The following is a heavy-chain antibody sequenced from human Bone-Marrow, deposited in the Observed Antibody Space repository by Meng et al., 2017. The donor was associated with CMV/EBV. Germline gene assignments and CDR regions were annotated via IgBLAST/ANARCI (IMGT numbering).Heavy chain of an antibody. V-gene: IGHV3-23*01. CDR2: ISGSGGST. Sequence: GGSLRLSCAATGFNFDDYGMSWVRQAPGKGLEWVSAISGSGGSTYYADSVKGRFTISRDNSKNTLYLQMNSLRAEDTAVYYCAKHNGGAVPAAIGDWGPGNLVNFSS. CDR3: AKHNGGAVPAAIGD. J-gene: IGHJ4*02. CDR1: GFNFDDYG. D-gene: IGHD2-2*01.